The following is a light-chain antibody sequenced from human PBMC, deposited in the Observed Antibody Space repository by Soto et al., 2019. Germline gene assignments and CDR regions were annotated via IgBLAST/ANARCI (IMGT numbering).Light chain of an antibody. CDR2: GAS. V-gene: IGKV3-20*01. CDR1: QSVSNNY. CDR3: QQYNNWPPWT. J-gene: IGKJ1*01. Sequence: EIVLTQSPGTLSLSPGERSTPSCRASQSVSNNYLAWYQQKPGQAPRLLIYGASNRATGIPDRFSGSGSGTDFTLNISRLGPEDFAVYYCQQYNNWPPWTFGQGTKVDIK.